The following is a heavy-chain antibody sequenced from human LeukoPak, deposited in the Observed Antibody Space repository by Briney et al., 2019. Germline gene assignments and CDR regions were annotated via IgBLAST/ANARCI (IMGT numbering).Heavy chain of an antibody. Sequence: GSGPTLVNPTQTLTLTCTFSGFSLSTSGVGVGWIRQPPGKALEWLALIYWDDDKRYSPSLKSRLTITKDTSKNQVVLTMTNMDPVDTATYYCAKFGGVIVGDAFDIWGQGTMVTVSS. V-gene: IGHV2-5*02. J-gene: IGHJ3*02. CDR1: GFSLSTSGVG. D-gene: IGHD3-16*02. CDR2: IYWDDDK. CDR3: AKFGGVIVGDAFDI.